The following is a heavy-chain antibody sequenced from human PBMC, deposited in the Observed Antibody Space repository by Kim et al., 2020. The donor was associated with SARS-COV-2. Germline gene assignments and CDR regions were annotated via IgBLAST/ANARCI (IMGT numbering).Heavy chain of an antibody. CDR3: ARGLIVATICAFDI. CDR1: GFTFSSYS. CDR2: ISSSSSYI. Sequence: GGSLRLSCAASGFTFSSYSMNWVRQAPGKGLEWVSSISSSSSYIYYADSVKGRFTISRDNAKNSLYLQMNSLRAEDTAVYYCARGLIVATICAFDIWGQGTMVTVSS. J-gene: IGHJ3*02. D-gene: IGHD5-12*01. V-gene: IGHV3-21*01.